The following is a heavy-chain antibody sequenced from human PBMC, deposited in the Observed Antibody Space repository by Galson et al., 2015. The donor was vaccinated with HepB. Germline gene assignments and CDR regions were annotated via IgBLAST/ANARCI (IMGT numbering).Heavy chain of an antibody. J-gene: IGHJ6*02. V-gene: IGHV4-61*07. Sequence: YSGSTSYNPSLKSRVTISVDTSKNQFSLNLSSVTAADTAVYYCASQTYYYSGMDVWGLGTLVTVSS. CDR2: YSGST. CDR3: ASQTYYYSGMDV.